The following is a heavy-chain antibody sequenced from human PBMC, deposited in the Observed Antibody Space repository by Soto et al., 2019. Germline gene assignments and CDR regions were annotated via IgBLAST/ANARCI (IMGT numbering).Heavy chain of an antibody. CDR1: GGSISSYY. V-gene: IGHV4-59*01. CDR2: IYYSGST. D-gene: IGHD2-21*01. Sequence: KSSETLSLTCTVSGGSISSYYWSWIRQPPGKGLEWIGYIYYSGSTNYNPSLKSRVTISVDTSKNQFSLKLSSVTAADTAVYYCARGWGGGENGMDVWGQGTTVTVSS. J-gene: IGHJ6*02. CDR3: ARGWGGGENGMDV.